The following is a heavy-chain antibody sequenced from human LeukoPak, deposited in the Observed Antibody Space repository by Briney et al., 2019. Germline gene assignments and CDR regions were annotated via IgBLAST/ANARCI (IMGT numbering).Heavy chain of an antibody. CDR2: ISSSSSYI. D-gene: IGHD2-2*01. J-gene: IGHJ6*02. Sequence: AGGSLRLSCAASGFTFSSYSMNWVRQAPGKGLEWVSSISSSSSYIYYADSVKGRFTISRDNAKNSLYLQINSLRAEDTAVYYCARGSNCSSTSCQGYYYGMDVWGQGTTVTVSS. CDR1: GFTFSSYS. CDR3: ARGSNCSSTSCQGYYYGMDV. V-gene: IGHV3-21*01.